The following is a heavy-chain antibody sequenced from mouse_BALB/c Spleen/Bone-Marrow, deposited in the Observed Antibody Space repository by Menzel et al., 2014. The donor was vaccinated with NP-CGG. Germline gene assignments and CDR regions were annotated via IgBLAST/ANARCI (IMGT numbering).Heavy chain of an antibody. V-gene: IGHV14-3*02. Sequence: EVQLQQSGAELLKPGASVKLSCTASGFNIKDTYMHWVKQRPEQGLEWIGRIDPANGNTKYDPKFQGKATITADTSSITAYLQLSSLTSEDTAVYYCARWEYYAMDYWGQGTSITVSS. CDR3: ARWEYYAMDY. CDR1: GFNIKDTY. J-gene: IGHJ4*01. CDR2: IDPANGNT. D-gene: IGHD4-1*01.